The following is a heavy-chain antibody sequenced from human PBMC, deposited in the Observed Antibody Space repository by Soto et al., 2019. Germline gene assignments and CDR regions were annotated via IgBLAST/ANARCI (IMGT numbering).Heavy chain of an antibody. D-gene: IGHD3-3*01. CDR3: ARTVGGFFDWLLSPSDDAFDI. V-gene: IGHV1-8*01. CDR1: GYTFTSYD. J-gene: IGHJ3*02. CDR2: MNPNSGNT. Sequence: ASVKVSCKASGYTFTSYDINWVRQATGQGLEWMGWMNPNSGNTGYAQKFQGRVTMTRNTSISTAYMELSSLRSEDTAVYYCARTVGGFFDWLLSPSDDAFDIWGQGTMVTVSS.